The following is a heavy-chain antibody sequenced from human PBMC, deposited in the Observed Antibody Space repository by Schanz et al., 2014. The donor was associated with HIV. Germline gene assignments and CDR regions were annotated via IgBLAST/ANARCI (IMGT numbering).Heavy chain of an antibody. V-gene: IGHV1-8*02. J-gene: IGHJ6*02. D-gene: IGHD2-21*02. CDR1: GYTFSAYY. CDR2: MNPNSANT. Sequence: QVHLVQSGPEVKKPGASVKVSCKASGYTFSAYYIHWVRQATGQGLEWMGWMNPNSANTGYAQKFQGRVTMTRNTSISTAYMELSSLRSEDTAVYYCARDLSWWQYCDGDCSHYYYYGMDVWGQGTSVTVSS. CDR3: ARDLSWWQYCDGDCSHYYYYGMDV.